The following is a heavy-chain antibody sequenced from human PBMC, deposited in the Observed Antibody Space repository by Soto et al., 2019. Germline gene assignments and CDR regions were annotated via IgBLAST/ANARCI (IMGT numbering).Heavy chain of an antibody. Sequence: QVQLQESGPGLVKPSETLSLTCTVSGGSISSYYWSWIRQPPGKGLEWIGYIYYSGSTNYNPSLTSRVTISVDTSKNQFSLKLSSVTAADTAVYYCAREAMPYYYGSGTAPDYWGQGTLVTVSS. CDR3: AREAMPYYYGSGTAPDY. V-gene: IGHV4-59*12. D-gene: IGHD3-10*01. CDR1: GGSISSYY. CDR2: IYYSGST. J-gene: IGHJ4*02.